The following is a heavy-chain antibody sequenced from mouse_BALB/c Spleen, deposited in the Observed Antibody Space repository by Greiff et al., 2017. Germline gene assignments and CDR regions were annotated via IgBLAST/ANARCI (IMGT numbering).Heavy chain of an antibody. CDR2: ISSGGST. V-gene: IGHV5-6-5*01. CDR1: GFTFSSYA. Sequence: EVNVVESGGGLVKPGGSLKLSCAASGFTFSSYAMSWVRQTPEKRLEWVASISSGGSTYYPDSVKGRFTISRDNARNILYLQMSSLRSEDTAMYYCARGGLRLRPYAMDYWGQGTSVTVSS. J-gene: IGHJ4*01. CDR3: ARGGLRLRPYAMDY. D-gene: IGHD1-2*01.